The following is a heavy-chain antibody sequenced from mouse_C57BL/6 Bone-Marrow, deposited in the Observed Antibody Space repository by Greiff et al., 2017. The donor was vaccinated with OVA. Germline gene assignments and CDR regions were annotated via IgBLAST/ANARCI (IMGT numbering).Heavy chain of an antibody. CDR3: ARLFGY. CDR2: ISGGGGNT. CDR1: GFTFSSYT. V-gene: IGHV5-9*01. J-gene: IGHJ2*01. Sequence: EVQRVESGGGLVKPGGSLKLSCAASGFTFSSYTMSWVRQTPEKRLEWVATISGGGGNTYYPDSVKGRFTISRDNAKNTLYLQMSSLRSEDTALYYCARLFGYWGQGTTLTVSS.